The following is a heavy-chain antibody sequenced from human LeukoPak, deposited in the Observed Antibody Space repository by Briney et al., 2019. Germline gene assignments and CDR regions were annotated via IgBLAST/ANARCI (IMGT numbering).Heavy chain of an antibody. Sequence: PSETLSLTCTVSGGSISSYYWSWIRQPPGKGLEWIGYIYYSGSTNYNPSLKSRVTILVDTSKNQFYLKLRSVTAADTAVYYCARHVYSSGWYEDYYFDYWGQGTLVTVSS. CDR2: IYYSGST. D-gene: IGHD6-19*01. CDR1: GGSISSYY. CDR3: ARHVYSSGWYEDYYFDY. V-gene: IGHV4-59*08. J-gene: IGHJ4*02.